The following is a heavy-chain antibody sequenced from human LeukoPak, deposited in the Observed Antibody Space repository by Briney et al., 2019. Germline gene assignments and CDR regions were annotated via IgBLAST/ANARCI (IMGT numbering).Heavy chain of an antibody. Sequence: GGSLRLSCEGSGYTFSSYAMPWVRQAPGKGLEYVAAISSDGRITYYANFVKGRFTISRDNSKNTLYLQMGSLRTEDMAVYFCARVSGWYWFDQWGQGTLVTVSS. CDR3: ARVSGWYWFDQ. V-gene: IGHV3-64*01. CDR2: ISSDGRIT. CDR1: GYTFSSYA. J-gene: IGHJ5*02. D-gene: IGHD6-19*01.